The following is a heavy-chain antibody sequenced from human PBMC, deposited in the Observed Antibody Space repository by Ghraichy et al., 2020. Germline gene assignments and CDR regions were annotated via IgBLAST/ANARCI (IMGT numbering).Heavy chain of an antibody. Sequence: GGSLRLSCVASGVTVSNNYMSWVRQAPGKGLEWVSAIFSNGDTTYADSVRGRFTISRDTSKNTVHLQMNSLRMEDTAVYYCARDQCRSGDLGPTCGVWGQGTLVTVSS. V-gene: IGHV3-53*01. J-gene: IGHJ4*02. CDR3: ARDQCRSGDLGPTCGV. D-gene: IGHD3-16*01. CDR1: GVTVSNNY. CDR2: IFSNGDT.